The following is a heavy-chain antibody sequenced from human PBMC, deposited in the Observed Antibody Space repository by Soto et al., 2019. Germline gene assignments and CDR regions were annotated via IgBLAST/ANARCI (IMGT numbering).Heavy chain of an antibody. Sequence: QVQLVQSGAEVKKPGASVRVSCMVSGYTFTTHSLNWVRQAPGQSLEWMGWINPDSGYTKYSENFQDRVTITRDTSASKAYLELSSLRSEDTAVYYCARDPPGVFGYYMDVWGKGTTVIVSS. CDR2: INPDSGYT. CDR1: GYTFTTHS. J-gene: IGHJ6*03. V-gene: IGHV1-3*01. D-gene: IGHD3-3*01. CDR3: ARDPPGVFGYYMDV.